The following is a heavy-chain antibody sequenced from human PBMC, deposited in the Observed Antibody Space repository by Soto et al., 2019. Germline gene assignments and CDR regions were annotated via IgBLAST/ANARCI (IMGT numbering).Heavy chain of an antibody. V-gene: IGHV4-61*05. CDR3: ARSIAARRWFDP. CDR2: IYYSGST. J-gene: IGHJ5*02. D-gene: IGHD6-6*01. Sequence: SETLSLTCTFSGGSIXSSSYYLGWIRQPPGKGLEWIGYIYYSGSTNYNPSLKSRVTISVDTSKNQFSLKLSSVTAADTAVYYCARSIAARRWFDPWGQGTLVTVSS. CDR1: GGSIXSSSYY.